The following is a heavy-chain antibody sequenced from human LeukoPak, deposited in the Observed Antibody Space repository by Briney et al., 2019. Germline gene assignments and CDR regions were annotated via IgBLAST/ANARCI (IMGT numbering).Heavy chain of an antibody. J-gene: IGHJ4*02. D-gene: IGHD1-14*01. Sequence: GGSVRLSCAASGFTVITNDMTWVRQAPGKGLEWVSVLYSDGNTKYADSVQGRFTISRDNSKNTLYLEMNGLSPDDTAVYYCARGVEPLAADTLAYWGQGTLVTVSS. CDR1: GFTVITND. CDR3: ARGVEPLAADTLAY. CDR2: LYSDGNT. V-gene: IGHV3-53*01.